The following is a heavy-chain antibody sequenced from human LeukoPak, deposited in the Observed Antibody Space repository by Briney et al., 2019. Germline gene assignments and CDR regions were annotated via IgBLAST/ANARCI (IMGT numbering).Heavy chain of an antibody. CDR2: ISSSSSYI. V-gene: IGHV3-21*01. CDR1: GFTFSSYA. CDR3: ARDRITIFGVVSLGAFDI. J-gene: IGHJ3*02. D-gene: IGHD3-3*01. Sequence: GGSLRLSCAASGFTFSSYAMSWVRQAPGKGLEWVSSISSSSSYIYYADSVKGRFTISRDNAKNSLYLQMNSLRAEDTAVYYCARDRITIFGVVSLGAFDIWGQGTMVTVSS.